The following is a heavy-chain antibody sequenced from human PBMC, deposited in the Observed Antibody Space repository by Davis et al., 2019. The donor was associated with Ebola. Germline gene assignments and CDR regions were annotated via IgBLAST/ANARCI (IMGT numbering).Heavy chain of an antibody. CDR2: IKHDGTEE. CDR3: ARSPVASY. CDR1: GFIFSSYW. D-gene: IGHD1-14*01. V-gene: IGHV3-7*03. J-gene: IGHJ4*02. Sequence: GESLKISCAASGFIFSSYWMTWIRQVPGKGLEWVANIKHDGTEEYYVDSVKGRFTISRDNAKNSLYLQMNSLRVEDTAVYYCARSPVASYWGQGTLVTVSS.